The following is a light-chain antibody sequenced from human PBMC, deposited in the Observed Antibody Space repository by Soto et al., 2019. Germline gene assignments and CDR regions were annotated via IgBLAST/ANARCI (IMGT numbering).Light chain of an antibody. CDR1: RSNIGSNT. J-gene: IGLJ2*01. CDR3: AAWDDSLDALV. CDR2: TDD. V-gene: IGLV1-44*01. Sequence: QSVLTQPPSASGTPGQRVTISCSGSRSNIGSNTVNWYQQVPGTAPTLLIYTDDQRPSGVPDRFSGSKSGTSASLGISGLQSEDDADYYCAAWDDSLDALVFGGGTKLTVL.